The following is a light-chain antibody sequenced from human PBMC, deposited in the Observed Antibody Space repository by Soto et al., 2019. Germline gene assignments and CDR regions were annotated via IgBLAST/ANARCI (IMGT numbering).Light chain of an antibody. V-gene: IGLV3-1*01. J-gene: IGLJ1*01. CDR2: EGN. Sequence: SYELTQPPSVSVSPGQTASITCSGDTLRDTNVCWYQQKPGQSPVLVIYEGNKRPSGIPERLSGSTSGNTATLTISGTQAMDEADYYCLAWDSSTLYVFGPGTKVTVL. CDR3: LAWDSSTLYV. CDR1: TLRDTN.